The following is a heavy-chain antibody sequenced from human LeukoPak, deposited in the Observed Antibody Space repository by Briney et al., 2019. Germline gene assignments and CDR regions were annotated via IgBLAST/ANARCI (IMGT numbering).Heavy chain of an antibody. Sequence: ASVKVSCKASGYTFTSYYIHWVRQAPGQGLEWMGWINPNSGGTDYAQKFQGRVTMTRDTSVRTAYMELNRLRSDDTAVYYCARDLGTAAGTDYWGQGTLVTVSS. CDR1: GYTFTSYY. CDR3: ARDLGTAAGTDY. D-gene: IGHD6-13*01. V-gene: IGHV1-2*02. J-gene: IGHJ4*02. CDR2: INPNSGGT.